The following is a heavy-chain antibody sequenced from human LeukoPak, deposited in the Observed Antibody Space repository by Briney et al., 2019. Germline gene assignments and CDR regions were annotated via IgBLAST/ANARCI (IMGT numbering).Heavy chain of an antibody. Sequence: GASVKVSCKASGYTFTSYAMHWVRQAPGQSLEWMGWINACNGNTKYSQKFQGRVTITRDTSASTAYMELSSLRSEDTAVYYCARGASSSWYYYGMDVWGKGTTVTVSS. J-gene: IGHJ6*04. CDR3: ARGASSSWYYYGMDV. D-gene: IGHD6-13*01. V-gene: IGHV1-3*01. CDR2: INACNGNT. CDR1: GYTFTSYA.